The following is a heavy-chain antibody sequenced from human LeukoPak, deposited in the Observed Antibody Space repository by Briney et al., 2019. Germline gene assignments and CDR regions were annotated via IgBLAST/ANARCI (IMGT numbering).Heavy chain of an antibody. CDR2: IYYSGST. CDR1: GGSISSSSYY. V-gene: IGHV4-39*01. CDR3: ASTGYSYGFDY. J-gene: IGHJ4*02. Sequence: PSETLSLTCTVSGGSISSSSYYWGWIRQPPGKGLEWIGSIYYSGSTYYNPSLKSRVTISVDTSKNQFSLKLGSVTAADTAVYFCASTGYSYGFDYWGQGTLVTVSS. D-gene: IGHD5-18*01.